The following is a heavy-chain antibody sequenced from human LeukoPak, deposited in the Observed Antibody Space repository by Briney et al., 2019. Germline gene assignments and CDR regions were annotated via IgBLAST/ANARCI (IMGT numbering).Heavy chain of an antibody. CDR2: IYYSGST. Sequence: PSETLSLTCTVSGGSISSYYWSWIRQPPGKGLEWIGYIYYSGSTNYNPSLKSRVTISVDTSKNQFSLKLSSVTAADTAVYYCARDHSSSSVAFDIWGQGTMVTVSS. J-gene: IGHJ3*02. CDR1: GGSISSYY. V-gene: IGHV4-59*01. CDR3: ARDHSSSSVAFDI. D-gene: IGHD6-6*01.